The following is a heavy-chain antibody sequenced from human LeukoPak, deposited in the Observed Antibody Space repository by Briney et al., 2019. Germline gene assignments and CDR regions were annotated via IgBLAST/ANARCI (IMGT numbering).Heavy chain of an antibody. J-gene: IGHJ4*02. Sequence: PSETLSLTCTFSGYSISSVYYWGWVRQAPGKGLEWVAVISYDGSNKYYADSVKGRFTISRDNSKNTLYLQMNSLRAEDTAVYYCARDAPSYYDFWSGSALNSAFDYWGQGTLVTVSS. CDR2: ISYDGSNK. V-gene: IGHV3-30-3*01. CDR1: GYSISSVY. D-gene: IGHD3-3*01. CDR3: ARDAPSYYDFWSGSALNSAFDY.